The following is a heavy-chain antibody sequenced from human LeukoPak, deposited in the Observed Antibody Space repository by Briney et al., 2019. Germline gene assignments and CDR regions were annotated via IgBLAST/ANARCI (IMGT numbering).Heavy chain of an antibody. D-gene: IGHD2-2*01. V-gene: IGHV3-30*18. J-gene: IGHJ3*02. Sequence: GGSLRLSCAASGFTFSNYGMLWVRQAPGKGLEWVAVVSYDGSDKHYADSVKGRFTISRDNSKTTLYLQMSSLRVEDAAVYYCAKCSATCYANAFDIWGQGTMVTVSS. CDR2: VSYDGSDK. CDR1: GFTFSNYG. CDR3: AKCSATCYANAFDI.